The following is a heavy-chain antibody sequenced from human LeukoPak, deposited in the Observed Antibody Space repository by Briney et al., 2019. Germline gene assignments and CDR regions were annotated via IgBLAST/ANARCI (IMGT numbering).Heavy chain of an antibody. Sequence: GGSLRLSCAASGFTFSSSAMSWVRQAPGKGLEWVSAISNNGGYTYYADSVQGRFTISRDNSKSTLYLQMNRLRAEDTAVYYCARVGSSVWYWEIDHWGQGALVTVSS. V-gene: IGHV3-23*01. CDR1: GFTFSSSA. J-gene: IGHJ4*02. CDR3: ARVGSSVWYWEIDH. CDR2: ISNNGGYT. D-gene: IGHD6-19*01.